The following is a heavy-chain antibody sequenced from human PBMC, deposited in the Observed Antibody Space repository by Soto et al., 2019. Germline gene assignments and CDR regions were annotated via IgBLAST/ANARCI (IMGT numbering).Heavy chain of an antibody. CDR3: AREGGFSDCSSTSCYLGWFDP. V-gene: IGHV4-61*01. J-gene: IGHJ5*02. D-gene: IGHD2-2*01. CDR1: GGSISSGYYY. CDR2: IYYSGST. Sequence: SETLSLTCSVSGGSISSGYYYWSWIRQPPGKGLEWIGNIYYSGSTNYNPSLKSRVTISVDTSKNQFSLKLSSVTAADTAVYYCAREGGFSDCSSTSCYLGWFDPWGQGTLVTVSS.